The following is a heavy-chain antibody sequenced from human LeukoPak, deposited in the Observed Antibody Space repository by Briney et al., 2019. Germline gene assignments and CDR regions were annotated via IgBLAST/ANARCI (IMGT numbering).Heavy chain of an antibody. CDR3: ARRNEGAMTYAFDI. CDR2: IKQDGSEK. D-gene: IGHD2-2*01. J-gene: IGHJ3*02. Sequence: GGSLRLSCAASGFTFSSYWMSWVRQAPGKGLEWVANIKQDGSEKYYVDSVKGRFTISRDNSKNTLYLQMNSLRAEDTAVYYCARRNEGAMTYAFDIWGQGTMVTVSS. V-gene: IGHV3-7*03. CDR1: GFTFSSYW.